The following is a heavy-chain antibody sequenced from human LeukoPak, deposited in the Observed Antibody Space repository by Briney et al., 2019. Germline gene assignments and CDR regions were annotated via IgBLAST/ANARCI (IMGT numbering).Heavy chain of an antibody. CDR2: INPNGGAT. J-gene: IGHJ3*01. Sequence: GASVKVSCKASGYTFTTYYIHWLRQAPGQGLEWMGVINPNGGATAYAQSLRGRVTITRDTSTSTVYMEVSSLRSEDTAVYYCARVHYSGTYYSAFDHWGQGTMVTASS. CDR1: GYTFTTYY. V-gene: IGHV1-46*04. CDR3: ARVHYSGTYYSAFDH. D-gene: IGHD1-26*01.